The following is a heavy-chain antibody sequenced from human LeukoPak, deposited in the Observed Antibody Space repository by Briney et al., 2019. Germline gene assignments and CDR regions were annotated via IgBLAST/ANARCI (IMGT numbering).Heavy chain of an antibody. CDR3: ARAPRYGSGSSLYFDY. D-gene: IGHD3-10*01. J-gene: IGHJ4*02. V-gene: IGHV4-59*08. CDR2: IYYSGST. CDR1: GGSISSYY. Sequence: SETLSLTCTVSGGSISSYYWSWIRQPPGKGLEWIGYIYYSGSTNYNPSLKSRVTISVDTSKNQFSLKLSSVTAADTAVYYCARAPRYGSGSSLYFDYWGQGTLVTVSS.